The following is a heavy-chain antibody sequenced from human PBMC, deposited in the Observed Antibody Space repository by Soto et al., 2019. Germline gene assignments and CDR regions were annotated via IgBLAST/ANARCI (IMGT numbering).Heavy chain of an antibody. V-gene: IGHV5-51*01. CDR1: GYSFTSYW. D-gene: IGHD2-15*01. J-gene: IGHJ5*02. CDR2: IYPGDSDT. Sequence: PGESLKISCKGSGYSFTSYWIGWVRQMPGKGLEWMGIIYPGDSDTRYSPSFQGQVTISADKSISAAYLQWSSLKASDTAVYYCARVDFEVAYNWFDPWGQGTLVTVSS. CDR3: ARVDFEVAYNWFDP.